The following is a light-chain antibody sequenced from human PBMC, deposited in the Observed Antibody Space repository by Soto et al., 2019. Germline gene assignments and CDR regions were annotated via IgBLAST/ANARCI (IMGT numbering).Light chain of an antibody. Sequence: QSVLTQTVSLSGSTGQSITISCTVASSDIGAYDYVSWFQQHPGKAPKLMISEVNNQPSGVSNRFSGSKSGNTAYLTISWLQVEDEAEYFCSSFTTTITLVFGTGTKVTVL. V-gene: IGLV2-14*01. CDR2: EVN. CDR1: SSDIGAYDY. CDR3: SSFTTTITLV. J-gene: IGLJ1*01.